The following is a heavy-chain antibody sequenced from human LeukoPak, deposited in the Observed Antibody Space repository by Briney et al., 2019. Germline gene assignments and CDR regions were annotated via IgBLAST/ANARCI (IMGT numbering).Heavy chain of an antibody. CDR2: IWYDGSNK. J-gene: IGHJ6*02. V-gene: IGHV3-33*01. CDR1: GFTFSSYG. Sequence: PGGSLRLSCAASGFTFSSYGMHWVRQAPGKGLEWVAVIWYDGSNKYYADSVKGRFTISRDNSKNTLYLQMNSLRAEDTAVYYCARVRLGDYGLDVWGQGTTVTVSS. CDR3: ARVRLGDYGLDV. D-gene: IGHD3-22*01.